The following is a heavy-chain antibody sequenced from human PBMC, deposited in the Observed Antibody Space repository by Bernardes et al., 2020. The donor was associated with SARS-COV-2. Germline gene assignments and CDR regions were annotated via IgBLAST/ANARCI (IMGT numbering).Heavy chain of an antibody. J-gene: IGHJ4*02. V-gene: IGHV1-2*02. CDR2: INPTSGGT. D-gene: IGHD3-10*01. CDR3: ARAAWFGKLSDDFDY. CDR1: GYTFTGSS. Sequence: VKVSFSASGYTFTGSSMQWVRQAPGQGLAWMGWINPTSGGTTYAQKFQGRVTMTRDTSISTAYMELSRLRSDDTAVYYCARAAWFGKLSDDFDYWGQGTLVTVSS.